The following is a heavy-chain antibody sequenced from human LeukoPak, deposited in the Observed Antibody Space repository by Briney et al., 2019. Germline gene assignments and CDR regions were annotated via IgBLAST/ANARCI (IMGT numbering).Heavy chain of an antibody. V-gene: IGHV4-4*07. Sequence: PSETLSVTCTVSGGFISSDPWNWIRQPAGKGLEWIGRIFGSGRTNYNPSLQSRVTMSVDTSKNQFSLNLNSVTAADTAVYYCARGMTGRGKFDYWGQGILVTVSS. J-gene: IGHJ4*02. CDR1: GGFISSDP. CDR2: IFGSGRT. CDR3: ARGMTGRGKFDY. D-gene: IGHD3-9*01.